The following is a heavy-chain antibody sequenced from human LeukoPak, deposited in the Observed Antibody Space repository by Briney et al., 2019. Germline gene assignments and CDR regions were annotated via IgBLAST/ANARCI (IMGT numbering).Heavy chain of an antibody. V-gene: IGHV3-7*01. J-gene: IGHJ6*04. CDR3: AELGITMIGGV. CDR1: GFTFSSSW. Sequence: TGGSLRLSCVGSGFTFSSSWMSWVRQAPGKGPEWVANIKEDGSEKYYVASVKGRFTISRDNAKNSLSLQMNSLRAEDTAVYYCAELGITMIGGVWGKGTTVTISS. CDR2: IKEDGSEK. D-gene: IGHD3-10*02.